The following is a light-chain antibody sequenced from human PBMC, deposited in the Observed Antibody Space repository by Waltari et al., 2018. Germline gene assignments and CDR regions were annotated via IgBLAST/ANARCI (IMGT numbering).Light chain of an antibody. CDR2: GTS. CDR3: QQDYSLRT. V-gene: IGKV4-1*01. J-gene: IGKJ1*01. CDR1: QSVFHRSNNRNY. Sequence: DIVMTQSPDSLAVSLGERATINCKSSQSVFHRSNNRNYLAWYQQKPGQPPKLLISGTSTRESGVPERFSGSGSGTDFTLTISSLQAEDVAVYYCQQDYSLRTFGQGIKVEIK.